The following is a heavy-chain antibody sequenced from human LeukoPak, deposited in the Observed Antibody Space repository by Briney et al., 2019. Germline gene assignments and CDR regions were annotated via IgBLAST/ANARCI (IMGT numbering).Heavy chain of an antibody. V-gene: IGHV4-59*01. J-gene: IGHJ4*02. CDR1: GGSISSYY. Sequence: SETLSLTCTVSGGSISSYYWSWIRQPPGKGLEWIGYIYYSGSTNYNPSLRSRVTISVDTSKNQFSLKLSSVTAADAAVYYCARGGLAAAGLEGYFDYWGQGTLVTVSS. D-gene: IGHD6-13*01. CDR2: IYYSGST. CDR3: ARGGLAAAGLEGYFDY.